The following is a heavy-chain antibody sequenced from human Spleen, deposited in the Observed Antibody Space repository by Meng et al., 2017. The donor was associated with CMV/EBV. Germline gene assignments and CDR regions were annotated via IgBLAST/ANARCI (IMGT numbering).Heavy chain of an antibody. CDR1: GFTFSRYW. V-gene: IGHV3-7*01. Sequence: GESLKISCAASGFTFSRYWMSWVRQAPGKGLEWVANIKQDGSEKYYVDSVKGRFTISRDNAKNSLYLQMNSLRAEDTAVYYCAKGLELELFLYWGQGTLVTVSS. J-gene: IGHJ4*02. CDR2: IKQDGSEK. CDR3: AKGLELELFLY. D-gene: IGHD1-7*01.